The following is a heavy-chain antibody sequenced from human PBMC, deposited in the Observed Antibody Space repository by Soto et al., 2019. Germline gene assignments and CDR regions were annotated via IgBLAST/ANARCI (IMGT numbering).Heavy chain of an antibody. V-gene: IGHV4-31*03. CDR1: GGSISSGGYY. CDR2: IYYSGST. J-gene: IGHJ4*02. CDR3: ARVGVVTATTVYFDY. D-gene: IGHD2-21*02. Sequence: QVQLQESGPGLVKPSQTLSLTCTVSGGSISSGGYYWSWIRQHPGKGLEWIGYIYYSGSTYYNPSLKSRVTISVDTSKNRFSLKLSSVTAADTAVYYCARVGVVTATTVYFDYWGQGTLVTVSS.